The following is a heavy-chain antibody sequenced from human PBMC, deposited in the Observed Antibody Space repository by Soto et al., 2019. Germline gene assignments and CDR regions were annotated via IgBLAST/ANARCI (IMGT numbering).Heavy chain of an antibody. Sequence: GGSLRLSCAASGFTFSNYAIHWVRQAPGKGLEWVAVISFDGNIKFYADSVKGRFTISRDNSKDTLYLEMNRLRVEDTAVYHCVRDTAYCRGGTCCASHAMDVWGQGTTVTVSS. CDR2: ISFDGNIK. CDR3: VRDTAYCRGGTCCASHAMDV. J-gene: IGHJ6*02. D-gene: IGHD2-15*01. V-gene: IGHV3-30-3*01. CDR1: GFTFSNYA.